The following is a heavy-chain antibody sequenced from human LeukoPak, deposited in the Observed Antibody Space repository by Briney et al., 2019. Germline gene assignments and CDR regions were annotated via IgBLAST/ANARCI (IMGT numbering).Heavy chain of an antibody. Sequence: ASVKVSCKASGYTFTSYDINWVRQATGQGLEWMGWMNPNSGNTGYAQKFQGRVTMTRNTSISTAYMELSSLRSEDTAVYYCARGGNSRLWKDVWGQGTTVTVSS. CDR2: MNPNSGNT. V-gene: IGHV1-8*01. CDR1: GYTFTSYD. CDR3: ARGGNSRLWKDV. J-gene: IGHJ6*02. D-gene: IGHD6-13*01.